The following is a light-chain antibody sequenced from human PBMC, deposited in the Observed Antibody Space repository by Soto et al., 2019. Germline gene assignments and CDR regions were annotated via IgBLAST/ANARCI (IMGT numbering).Light chain of an antibody. CDR2: EVK. J-gene: IGLJ1*01. CDR3: CSYAGSSTYV. CDR1: SSDVGYYNF. Sequence: QSALSQPASVSGSPGQSITISCTGTSSDVGYYNFVSWYQQHPGKAPKMMIFEVKKRPSGVSDRFSGSKSGNTASLTISGLQAEDEADYYCCSYAGSSTYVFGTGTKVTVL. V-gene: IGLV2-23*02.